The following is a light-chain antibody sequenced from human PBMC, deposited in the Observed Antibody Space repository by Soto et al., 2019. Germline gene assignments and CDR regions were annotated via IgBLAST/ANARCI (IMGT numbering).Light chain of an antibody. J-gene: IGKJ1*01. Sequence: DIQMTQSPSILSASVGDRVTITCRASQSIRSWLAWYQQKPGKAPKVLIYKASNLQSGVSSRFSGSGSGTEFTLTISSLQPDDFATYYCQDYNSWTFGQGTKVDIK. V-gene: IGKV1-5*03. CDR1: QSIRSW. CDR2: KAS. CDR3: QDYNSWT.